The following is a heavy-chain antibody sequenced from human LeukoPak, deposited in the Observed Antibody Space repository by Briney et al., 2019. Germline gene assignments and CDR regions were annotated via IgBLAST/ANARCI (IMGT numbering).Heavy chain of an antibody. CDR2: IRYDGSNK. J-gene: IGHJ1*01. D-gene: IGHD3-22*01. V-gene: IGHV3-30*02. CDR3: ARGGITMIVVAFV. CDR1: GFTFSSYG. Sequence: GGSLRLSCATSGFTFSSYGMHWVRQAPGKGLEWVAFIRYDGSNKYYADSVKGRFTISRDKSKNTLYLQMNSLRAEDTAVYYCARGGITMIVVAFVWGQGTLVTVSS.